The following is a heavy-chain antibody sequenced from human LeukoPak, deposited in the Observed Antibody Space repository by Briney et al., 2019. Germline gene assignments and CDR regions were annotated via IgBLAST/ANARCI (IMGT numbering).Heavy chain of an antibody. D-gene: IGHD6-19*01. CDR3: AKDSSGLGY. Sequence: GGSLRLSCAASGFTLSSYAMTWVRQAPGKGLEWVAVISYDGSNKYYADSVKGRFTISRDNSKNTLYLQMNSLRAEDTAVYYCAKDSSGLGYWGQGTLVTVSS. CDR1: GFTLSSYA. J-gene: IGHJ4*02. V-gene: IGHV3-30*18. CDR2: ISYDGSNK.